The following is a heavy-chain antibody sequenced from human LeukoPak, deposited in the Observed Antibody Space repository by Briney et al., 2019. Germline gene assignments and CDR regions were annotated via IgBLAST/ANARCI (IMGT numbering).Heavy chain of an antibody. CDR1: GYTFTGYY. CDR3: ARGRGVVHYYYYMDV. CDR2: INPNSGGT. D-gene: IGHD2-2*01. V-gene: IGHV1-2*02. J-gene: IGHJ6*03. Sequence: ASVKVSCKASGYTFTGYYMHWVRQAPGQGLAWMGWINPNSGGTNYAQKFQGRVTMTRDTSISTAYMELSRLRSDDTAVYYCARGRGVVHYYYYMDVWGKGTTVTVSS.